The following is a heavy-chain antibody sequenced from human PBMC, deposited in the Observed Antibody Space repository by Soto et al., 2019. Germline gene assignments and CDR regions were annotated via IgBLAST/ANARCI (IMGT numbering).Heavy chain of an antibody. Sequence: SETLSLTCTVSGVSISSGDYYWSWIRQPPGKGLEWIGYIYYSGSTYYNPSLKSRVTISVDTSKNQFSLKLSSVTAADTAVYYCARHTPAISISDHWGQGTLVTVSS. V-gene: IGHV4-39*01. CDR3: ARHTPAISISDH. D-gene: IGHD2-15*01. CDR1: GVSISSGDYY. CDR2: IYYSGST. J-gene: IGHJ4*02.